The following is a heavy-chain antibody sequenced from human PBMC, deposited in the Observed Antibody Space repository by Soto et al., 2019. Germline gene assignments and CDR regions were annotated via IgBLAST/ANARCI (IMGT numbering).Heavy chain of an antibody. CDR2: IYSGGDT. D-gene: IGHD3-16*01. CDR1: GFAVRHNY. Sequence: GGSLKLSCTASGFAVRHNYMTWVRQAPGKGLERVSLIYSGGDTAYADSVKGRFTISRHTSQNTLYLQMNSLRDEDTAVYSCGGKTDSITSGGDVWGKGTAVIGSS. V-gene: IGHV3-53*04. CDR3: GGKTDSITSGGDV. J-gene: IGHJ6*04.